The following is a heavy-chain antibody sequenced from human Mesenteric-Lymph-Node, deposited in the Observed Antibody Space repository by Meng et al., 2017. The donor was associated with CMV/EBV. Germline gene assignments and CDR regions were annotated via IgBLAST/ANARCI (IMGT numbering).Heavy chain of an antibody. J-gene: IGHJ4*02. D-gene: IGHD7-27*01. V-gene: IGHV3-7*01. CDR1: GFTFSSIW. Sequence: GGSLRLPCAASGFTFSSIWMGWVRQAPGKGLEWVANLNQDGSEKHYVDSVQGRFTISRDNTKNSLYLQMNSLRVEDTAVFYCVREGAAWGYYFDFWGQGALVTVSS. CDR2: LNQDGSEK. CDR3: VREGAAWGYYFDF.